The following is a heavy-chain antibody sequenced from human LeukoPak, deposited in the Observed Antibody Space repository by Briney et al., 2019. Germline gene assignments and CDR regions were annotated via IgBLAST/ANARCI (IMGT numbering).Heavy chain of an antibody. D-gene: IGHD3-16*01. CDR1: GFTFDDYA. CDR3: ATLNGPRVTYYFDY. Sequence: GGSLRLSCAASGFTFDDYAMHWVRQAPGKGLEWVSGISWNSGSIGYADSVKGRFTISRDNAKNSLYLQMNSLRADDTAVYYCATLNGPRVTYYFDYWGQGTLVTVSS. J-gene: IGHJ4*02. CDR2: ISWNSGSI. V-gene: IGHV3-9*01.